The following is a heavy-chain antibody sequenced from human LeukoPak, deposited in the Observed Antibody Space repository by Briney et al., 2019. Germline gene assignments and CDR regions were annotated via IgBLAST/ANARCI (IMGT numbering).Heavy chain of an antibody. CDR1: GFTFSDYY. Sequence: GGSLRLSCAASGFTFSDYYMSWIRQAPGKGLEWVSYISSSGSTIYYADSVKGRFTISRDNAKNSLYPQMNSLRAEDTAVYYCARVLWSDAFDIWGQGTMVTVSS. D-gene: IGHD2/OR15-2a*01. CDR3: ARVLWSDAFDI. V-gene: IGHV3-11*01. J-gene: IGHJ3*02. CDR2: ISSSGSTI.